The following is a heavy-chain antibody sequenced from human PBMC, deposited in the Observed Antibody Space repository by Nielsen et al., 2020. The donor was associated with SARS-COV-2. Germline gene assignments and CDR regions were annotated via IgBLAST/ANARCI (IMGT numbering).Heavy chain of an antibody. CDR1: GFSLTTSGMC. Sequence: SGPTLVKPTQTLTLTCTFSGFSLTTSGMCVNWVRQPPGKALEWLARIDWDDDKYYSTSLKTRLTISKDTSKNQVVLTMTNMDPVDTATYYCARTSLSSGGSPRYDYWGQGTLVTVSS. V-gene: IGHV2-70*11. D-gene: IGHD2-15*01. CDR2: IDWDDDK. CDR3: ARTSLSSGGSPRYDY. J-gene: IGHJ4*02.